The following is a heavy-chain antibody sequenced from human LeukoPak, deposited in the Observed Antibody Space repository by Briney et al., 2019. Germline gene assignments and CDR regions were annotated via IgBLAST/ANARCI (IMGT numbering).Heavy chain of an antibody. CDR2: ISYDGSNK. V-gene: IGHV3-30*01. J-gene: IGHJ6*03. D-gene: IGHD3-10*01. CDR3: ARDGDYYYYMDV. CDR1: GFTFSSYA. Sequence: PGRSLRLSCAASGFTFSSYAMHWVRQAPGKGLEWMAVISYDGSNKYYADSVKGRFTISRDNSKNTLYLQMNSLRAEDTAVYYCARDGDYYYYMDVWGKGTTVTVSS.